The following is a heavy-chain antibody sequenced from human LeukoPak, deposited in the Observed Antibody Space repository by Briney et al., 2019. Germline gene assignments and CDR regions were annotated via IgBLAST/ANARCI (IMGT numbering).Heavy chain of an antibody. D-gene: IGHD4-17*01. J-gene: IGHJ6*03. CDR3: ARAGPVQIYGDGYYYYYYMDV. CDR2: IIPMFGAA. Sequence: ASVKVSCKDSGGTFSNYAISWVRQAPGQGLEWMGGIIPMFGAANYAQKFQGRVTIIADKSTSTAYMELSSLKSEDTAVYYCARAGPVQIYGDGYYYYYYMDVWGKGTTVTISS. V-gene: IGHV1-69*06. CDR1: GGTFSNYA.